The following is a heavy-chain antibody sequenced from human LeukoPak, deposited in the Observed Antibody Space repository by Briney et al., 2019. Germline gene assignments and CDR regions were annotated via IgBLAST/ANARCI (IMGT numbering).Heavy chain of an antibody. D-gene: IGHD3-10*01. Sequence: GGSLRLSCAASGFTFSSYGMHWVRQAPGKGLEWVSGIGSRGDSTYYADSVKGRFTISRDNSKNTLYLQMNNLRAEDTAVYYCARGPRITMIRGVKPSDYWGQGTLVTVSS. CDR2: IGSRGDST. V-gene: IGHV3-23*01. CDR1: GFTFSSYG. CDR3: ARGPRITMIRGVKPSDY. J-gene: IGHJ4*02.